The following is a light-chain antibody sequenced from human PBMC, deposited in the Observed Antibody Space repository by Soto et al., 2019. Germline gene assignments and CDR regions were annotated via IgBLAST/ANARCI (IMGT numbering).Light chain of an antibody. CDR1: QSISSY. CDR3: QQSYSTVYT. Sequence: DIQMTQSPSSLSASVGDRVTITCRASQSISSYLNWYQQKPGKAPKLLIFATSSLQIGVPSRFSGSGPETDFTLTISSLQPEDFATYYCQQSYSTVYTFGQGTKLEIK. CDR2: ATS. J-gene: IGKJ2*01. V-gene: IGKV1-39*01.